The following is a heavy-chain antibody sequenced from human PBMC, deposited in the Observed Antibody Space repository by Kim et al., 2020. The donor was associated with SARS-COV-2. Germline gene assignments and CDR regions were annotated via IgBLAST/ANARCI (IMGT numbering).Heavy chain of an antibody. CDR2: ISRTSGTI. V-gene: IGHV3-9*01. J-gene: IGHJ2*01. CDR1: GFRFDTYG. CDR3: AKEARDGDCYFDH. Sequence: GGSLRLSCVGSGFRFDTYGIHWVRQVPGKGLEWVAGISRTSGTIHYADSLKGRFTISRDNAQKSLYLQMNSLRAEDTAMYHCAKEARDGDCYFDHWGRGTLVTVS. D-gene: IGHD2-21*01.